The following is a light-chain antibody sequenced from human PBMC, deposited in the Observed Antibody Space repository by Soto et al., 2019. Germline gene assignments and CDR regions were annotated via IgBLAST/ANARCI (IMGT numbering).Light chain of an antibody. Sequence: DIQMTQSPSNLSASVGDRVTITCRACQSITNWLAWYQQKPGQAPKSLIYGASSLESGVPSRFSGSGSGTEFTLTISSLQPDDFATYYCQQYHSYPAWTFGQGTKVEI. CDR3: QQYHSYPAWT. CDR2: GAS. J-gene: IGKJ1*01. V-gene: IGKV1-5*03. CDR1: QSITNW.